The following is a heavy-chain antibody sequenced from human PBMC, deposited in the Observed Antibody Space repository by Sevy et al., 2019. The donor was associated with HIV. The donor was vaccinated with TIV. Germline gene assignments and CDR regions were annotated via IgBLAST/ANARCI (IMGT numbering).Heavy chain of an antibody. CDR1: GFIFSNFA. J-gene: IGHJ4*02. Sequence: GGSLRLSCTVSGFIFSNFAMHWVRQAPGKGLEGVAVTAYDGSNKYYADSVKGRFTVSRDNSRNILSLEMSSLRGDDTAVYYCARGENDAEFFDYWGQGTLVTVSS. V-gene: IGHV3-30*04. D-gene: IGHD1-26*01. CDR2: TAYDGSNK. CDR3: ARGENDAEFFDY.